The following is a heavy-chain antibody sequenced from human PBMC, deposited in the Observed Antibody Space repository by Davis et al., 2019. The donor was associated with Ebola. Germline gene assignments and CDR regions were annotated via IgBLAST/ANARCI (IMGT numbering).Heavy chain of an antibody. CDR1: GGSISSSSYY. V-gene: IGHV4-39*01. CDR2: INHSGST. Sequence: SETLSLTCTVSGGSISSSSYYWGWIRQPPGKGLEWIGEINHSGSTNYNPSLKSRVTISVDTSKNQFSLKLSSVTAADTAVYYCARHLRRGSYSGWFDPWGQGTLVTVSS. J-gene: IGHJ5*02. D-gene: IGHD1-26*01. CDR3: ARHLRRGSYSGWFDP.